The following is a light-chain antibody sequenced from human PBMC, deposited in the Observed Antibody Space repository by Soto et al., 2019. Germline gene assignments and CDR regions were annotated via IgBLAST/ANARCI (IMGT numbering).Light chain of an antibody. V-gene: IGKV3-20*01. CDR3: QQYGSSPLT. Sequence: EIVLTQSPGTLYLSPGERATLSCRASQSVSSSYLALYQQKPGQAPRLLIYVASSRATGIPDRFSGSGSWTDFTLPISRLEPEDFAVYYCQQYGSSPLTFGGGTKGEIK. J-gene: IGKJ4*01. CDR1: QSVSSSY. CDR2: VAS.